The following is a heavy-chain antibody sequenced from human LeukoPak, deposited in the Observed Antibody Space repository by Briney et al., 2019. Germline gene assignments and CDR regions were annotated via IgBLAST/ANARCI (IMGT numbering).Heavy chain of an antibody. CDR2: ISSSGDIT. V-gene: IGHV3-23*01. D-gene: IGHD3-22*01. Sequence: GGSLRLSCAASGFTLSYYAMSWVRQAPGKGLEWVSSISSSGDITFYTDPVKGRFTISRDNSKNTLYLQMNSLRAEDTAVYYCAKDRPNYYESNGHYYRLNGDYWGQGTLVTVSS. J-gene: IGHJ4*02. CDR1: GFTLSYYA. CDR3: AKDRPNYYESNGHYYRLNGDY.